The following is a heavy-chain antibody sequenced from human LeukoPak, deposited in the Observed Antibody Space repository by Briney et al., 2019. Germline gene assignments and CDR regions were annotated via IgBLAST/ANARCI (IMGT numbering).Heavy chain of an antibody. CDR1: GFTLSSYA. CDR2: ISYDGSNK. J-gene: IGHJ6*02. Sequence: PGGSLRLSCAASGFTLSSYAMHWVRQAPGKGLEWVAVISYDGSNKYYADSVKGRFTISRDNSKNTLYLQMNSLRAEDTAVYYCARSTNLLEAGTYYGMDVWGQGTTVTVSS. CDR3: ARSTNLLEAGTYYGMDV. V-gene: IGHV3-30*04. D-gene: IGHD6-19*01.